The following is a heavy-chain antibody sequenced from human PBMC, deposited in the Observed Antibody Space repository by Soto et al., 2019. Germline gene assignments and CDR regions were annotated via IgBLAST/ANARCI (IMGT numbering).Heavy chain of an antibody. CDR1: GDSVSSNSAA. Sequence: SQTLSLTCAISGDSVSSNSAAWNWIRQSPSRGLGWLGRTCYRSKWYNDYAVSVKSRITINPDTSKNQFSLQLNSVTPEDTAVYYCARDKGQQLVAGDFDYWGQGTLVTVSS. CDR3: ARDKGQQLVAGDFDY. J-gene: IGHJ4*02. V-gene: IGHV6-1*01. CDR2: TCYRSKWYN. D-gene: IGHD6-13*01.